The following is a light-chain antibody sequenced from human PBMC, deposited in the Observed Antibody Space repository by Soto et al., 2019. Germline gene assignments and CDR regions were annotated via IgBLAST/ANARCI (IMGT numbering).Light chain of an antibody. J-gene: IGLJ2*01. CDR2: DVS. CDR1: SSDVGDYNY. CDR3: SSDTSSSTLVV. Sequence: QSALTQPASVSGSPGQSITISCTGTSSDVGDYNYVSWYQQHPGKAPKLMIYDVSNRPSGVSNRFSGSKSGNTASLTISGLQAEDEADYYCSSDTSSSTLVVFGGGTKLTVL. V-gene: IGLV2-14*01.